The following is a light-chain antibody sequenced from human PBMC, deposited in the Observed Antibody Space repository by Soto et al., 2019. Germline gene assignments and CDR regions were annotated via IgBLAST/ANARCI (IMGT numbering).Light chain of an antibody. Sequence: EIVMPQSPATLSVSPGERATLSCRASQSVRDNLAWYQQKPGQAPGLLIYGASIRATGISARFSGSGSGTEFTLTISSLQSEDFAIYYCHQYNNWPLTFGPGTKVDIK. CDR3: HQYNNWPLT. J-gene: IGKJ3*01. CDR1: QSVRDN. V-gene: IGKV3-15*01. CDR2: GAS.